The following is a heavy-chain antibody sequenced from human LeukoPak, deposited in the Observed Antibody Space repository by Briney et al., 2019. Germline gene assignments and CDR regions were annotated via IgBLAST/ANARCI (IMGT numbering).Heavy chain of an antibody. V-gene: IGHV3-7*01. D-gene: IGHD3-22*01. CDR2: IRQDGNAK. J-gene: IGHJ4*02. CDR1: GFAFSDFW. CDR3: ATSFDSSGNN. Sequence: GALRLSCTASGFAFSDFWMSWVRQAPGKGLEWVANIRQDGNAKYYVPSVRGRFTISRDNTKNSVYLQMNSLTAEDTALYYCATSFDSSGNNWGQGPLVTVSS.